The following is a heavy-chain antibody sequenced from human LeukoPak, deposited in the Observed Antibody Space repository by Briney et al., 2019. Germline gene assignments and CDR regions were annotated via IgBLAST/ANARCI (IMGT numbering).Heavy chain of an antibody. CDR2: ISSSSSYI. CDR1: GFTFSSYS. Sequence: PGGSLRLSCAASGFTFSSYSMNWVRQAPGEGLEWVSSISSSSSYIYYADSVKGRFTISRDNAKNSLYLQMNSLRAEDTAVYYCARARTLRPTPGYYYYMDVWGKGTTVTVSS. V-gene: IGHV3-21*01. J-gene: IGHJ6*03. CDR3: ARARTLRPTPGYYYYMDV. D-gene: IGHD2-15*01.